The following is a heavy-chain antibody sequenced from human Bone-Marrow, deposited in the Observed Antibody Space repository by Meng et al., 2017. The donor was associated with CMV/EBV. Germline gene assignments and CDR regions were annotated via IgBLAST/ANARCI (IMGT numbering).Heavy chain of an antibody. V-gene: IGHV3-21*01. D-gene: IGHD3-16*01. CDR1: GFTFSSYS. CDR3: ARGGPSDYVLYYFDY. CDR2: ISSSSSYI. Sequence: SGFTFSSYSMNWVRQAPGKGLEWVSYISSSSSYIYYADSVKGRFTISRDNAKNSLYLQMNSLRAEDTAVYYCARGGPSDYVLYYFDYWGQGTLVTVSS. J-gene: IGHJ4*02.